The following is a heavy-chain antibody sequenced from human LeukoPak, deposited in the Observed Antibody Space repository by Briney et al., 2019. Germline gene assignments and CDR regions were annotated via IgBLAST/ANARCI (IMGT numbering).Heavy chain of an antibody. D-gene: IGHD6-13*01. CDR3: ARVGAAGTVFVDY. CDR1: GFTFSSYS. Sequence: PGGSLRLSCAASGFTFSSYSMNWVRQAPGKGLEWVSSISSSSSYIYYADSVKGRFTISRDNAKNSLYLQMNSLRAEDTAVYYCARVGAAGTVFVDYWGQGTLVTVSS. V-gene: IGHV3-21*01. J-gene: IGHJ4*02. CDR2: ISSSSSYI.